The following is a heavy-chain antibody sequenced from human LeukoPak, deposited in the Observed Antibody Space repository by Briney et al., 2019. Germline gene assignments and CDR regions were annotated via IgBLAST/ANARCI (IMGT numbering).Heavy chain of an antibody. D-gene: IGHD3-22*01. V-gene: IGHV3-23*01. J-gene: IGHJ4*02. Sequence: GGSLRLSCAASGFAFSSHAMSWVRQAPGKGLEWVSGIGVGGGDTYYADSVRGRFTISSDNSKNTLYLQMNSLRAEDTAVYYCAKELYYYDSSGSFDYWGQGTLVAVSS. CDR1: GFAFSSHA. CDR2: IGVGGGDT. CDR3: AKELYYYDSSGSFDY.